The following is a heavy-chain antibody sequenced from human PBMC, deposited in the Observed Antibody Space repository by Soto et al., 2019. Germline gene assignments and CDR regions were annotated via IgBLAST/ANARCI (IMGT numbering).Heavy chain of an antibody. V-gene: IGHV1-69*02. Sequence: QVQLVQSGAEVKKPGSSVKVSCKASGGTFSSYTISWVRPAPGQGLEWMGRIIPILGIANYAQKFQGRVTITADKSTSTAYMELSSLRSEVMAVYYCARGPMVDGWFDPWGQGTLVTVSS. CDR3: ARGPMVDGWFDP. J-gene: IGHJ5*02. D-gene: IGHD3-10*01. CDR1: GGTFSSYT. CDR2: IIPILGIA.